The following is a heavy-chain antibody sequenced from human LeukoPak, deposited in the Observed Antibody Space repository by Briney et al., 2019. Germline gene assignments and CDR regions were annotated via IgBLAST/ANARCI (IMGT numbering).Heavy chain of an antibody. CDR2: IYSDGTT. CDR1: GFTVSSNY. V-gene: IGHV3-66*01. J-gene: IGHJ4*02. D-gene: IGHD2-2*02. CDR3: VGGKPATAIRPYFDY. Sequence: GGSLRLSCAASGFTVSSNYMNWVRQAPGKGLEWVSVIYSDGTTFYSDSVKGRFTISRGNSENTLYLQMNSLRAEDTAVYYCVGGKPATAIRPYFDYWGQGTLVTVSS.